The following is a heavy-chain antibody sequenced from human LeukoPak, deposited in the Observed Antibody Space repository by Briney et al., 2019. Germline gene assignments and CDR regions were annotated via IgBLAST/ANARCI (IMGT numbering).Heavy chain of an antibody. CDR3: TGEDYGRYRFDY. CDR1: GGSINSPSWP. CDR2: IYNTGRT. V-gene: IGHV4-61*01. J-gene: IGHJ4*02. D-gene: IGHD4-17*01. Sequence: SETLSLTCSVSGGSINSPSWPCSWIRQPPGKGLEWIRYIYNTGRTIYNPSLRSPVNISLDTSRNQFTLKLTAVTAADTAVYYCTGEDYGRYRFDYWGQGTQVTVSS.